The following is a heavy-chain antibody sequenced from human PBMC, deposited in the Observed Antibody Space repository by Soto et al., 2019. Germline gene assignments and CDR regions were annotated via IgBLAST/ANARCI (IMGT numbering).Heavy chain of an antibody. V-gene: IGHV3-21*01. CDR2: ISSSSGYI. CDR1: GFSFSSYS. Sequence: AGGSLRLSCAASGFSFSSYSMNWVRQVPGKGLEWVSCISSSSGYIYYADSVKGRFTISRDNAKNSLYLQMDSLRAEDTAVYYCARDGVAFDYWGQGALVTVSS. D-gene: IGHD2-15*01. J-gene: IGHJ4*02. CDR3: ARDGVAFDY.